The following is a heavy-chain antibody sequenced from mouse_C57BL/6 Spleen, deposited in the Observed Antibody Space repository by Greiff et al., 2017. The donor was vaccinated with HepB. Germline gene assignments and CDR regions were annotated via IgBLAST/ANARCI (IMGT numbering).Heavy chain of an antibody. Sequence: VKLQESGPELVKPGASVKISCKASGYAFSSSWMNWVKQRPGKGLEWIGRIYPGDGDTNYNGKFKGKATLTADKSSSTAYMQLSSLTFEDSAVYFCARFITTVVATDFDVWGTGTTVTVSA. CDR3: ARFITTVVATDFDV. CDR2: IYPGDGDT. V-gene: IGHV1-82*01. D-gene: IGHD1-1*01. J-gene: IGHJ1*03. CDR1: GYAFSSSW.